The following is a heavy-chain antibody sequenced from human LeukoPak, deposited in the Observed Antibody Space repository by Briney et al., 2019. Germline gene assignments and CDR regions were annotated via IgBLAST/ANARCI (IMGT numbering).Heavy chain of an antibody. D-gene: IGHD2-2*01. CDR2: ISYDGSNK. J-gene: IGHJ4*01. V-gene: IGHV3-30*18. CDR3: AKDGDQYYFDY. Sequence: PGGSLRLSCAASGFTFSSYGMHWVRQAPGKGLEWVAVISYDGSNKYYADSVKGRFTISRDNSKNTLYLQMNSLRAEDTAVYYCAKDGDQYYFDYWGQEPWSPSPQ. CDR1: GFTFSSYG.